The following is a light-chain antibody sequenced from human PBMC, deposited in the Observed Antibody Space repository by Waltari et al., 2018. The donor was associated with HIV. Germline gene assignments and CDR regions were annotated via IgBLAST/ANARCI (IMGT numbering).Light chain of an antibody. CDR2: AAS. CDR3: QQCKKLPLT. Sequence: DIHISQSPSSLYASLGGRVTIACQARQDIENYLTWYQQKPGKSPKLLIYAASTLEVGVPSRFSGGGSGTDFNFTINNLQPDDFATYYCQQCKKLPLTFGGGTKVEMK. CDR1: QDIENY. V-gene: IGKV1-33*01. J-gene: IGKJ4*01.